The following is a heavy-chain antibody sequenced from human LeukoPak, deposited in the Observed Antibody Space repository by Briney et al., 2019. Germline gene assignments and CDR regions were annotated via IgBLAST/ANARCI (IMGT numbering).Heavy chain of an antibody. D-gene: IGHD6-13*01. CDR2: IRSSGTIT. CDR1: GFTFSDYY. Sequence: GGSLRLSCVASGFTFSDYYMNWIRQAPGKGLEWVSFIRSSGTITYYADSVKGRFTISRDNAKNSLYLQMNSLRAEDTAVYYCARAERAAAGTFGANWYFDLWGRGTLVTVSS. V-gene: IGHV3-11*01. CDR3: ARAERAAAGTFGANWYFDL. J-gene: IGHJ2*01.